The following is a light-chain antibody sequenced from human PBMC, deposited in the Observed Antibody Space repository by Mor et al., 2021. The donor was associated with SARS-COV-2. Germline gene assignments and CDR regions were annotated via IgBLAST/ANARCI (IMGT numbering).Light chain of an antibody. CDR2: GGA. CDR3: QSYDTGLAGLV. V-gene: IGLV1-40*01. J-gene: IGLJ1*01. Sequence: YQVVPGKSPKLLIYGGARRPSGVPDRFSGSTSLTSASLAITGLQAEDEADYYCQSYDTGLAGLVFGTGTKVTV.